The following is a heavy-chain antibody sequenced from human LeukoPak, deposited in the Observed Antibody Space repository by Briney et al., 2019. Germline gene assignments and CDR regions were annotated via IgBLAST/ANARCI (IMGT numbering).Heavy chain of an antibody. CDR1: GFTFSSSA. CDR2: ISNNGGYT. D-gene: IGHD3-3*01. V-gene: IGHV3-23*01. CDR3: AKDPGKFWSGHDY. Sequence: GGSLRLSCAASGFTFSSSAMSWVRQAPGKGLEWVSAISNNGGYTYYADSVQGRFTISRDNSKNTLYLQMNSLRGEDTAVYYCAKDPGKFWSGHDYWGQGTLVTVSS. J-gene: IGHJ4*02.